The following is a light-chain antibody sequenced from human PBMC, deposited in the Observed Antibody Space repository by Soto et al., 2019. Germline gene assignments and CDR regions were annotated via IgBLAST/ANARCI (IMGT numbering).Light chain of an antibody. J-gene: IGLJ2*01. V-gene: IGLV2-14*01. CDR1: RSDVGGYNY. Sequence: QSALTQPASVSGSPGQSITISCTGTRSDVGGYNYVSWYQQHPGKAPKQMIYDVSNRPSGVSNRFSGSKSGNTASLTISGLQAEDEADYYCSSYTSSSTLVVFGGGTQLTVL. CDR3: SSYTSSSTLVV. CDR2: DVS.